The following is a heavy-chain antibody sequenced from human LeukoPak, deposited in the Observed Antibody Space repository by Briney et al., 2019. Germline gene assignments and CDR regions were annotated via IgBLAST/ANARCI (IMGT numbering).Heavy chain of an antibody. D-gene: IGHD4-17*01. V-gene: IGHV3-15*01. CDR2: IKSEADGRTT. CDR1: GFTFSNVW. Sequence: GGSLRLSCAASGFTFSNVWMSWGRQAPGKGLEWVGRIKSEADGRTTDYAAPVKGRFTVSRDDSKNTLYLQMNSLKTEDTALYYCTTDIDYVFAFDNWGQGTMITVSS. J-gene: IGHJ3*02. CDR3: TTDIDYVFAFDN.